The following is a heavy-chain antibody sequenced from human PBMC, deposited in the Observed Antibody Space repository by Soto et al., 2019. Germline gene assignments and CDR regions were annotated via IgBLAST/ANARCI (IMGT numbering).Heavy chain of an antibody. J-gene: IGHJ3*02. Sequence: EVQLVESGGGLVQPGGSLRLSCAASGFTFSSYEMNWVRQAPGKGLEWVSYISSSGSTIYYADSVKGRFTISRDNAKNSLYLQMNSLRAEDTAVYYCARYSPFYSSGWYAFDIWGQGTMVTVSS. CDR2: ISSSGSTI. CDR1: GFTFSSYE. D-gene: IGHD6-19*01. CDR3: ARYSPFYSSGWYAFDI. V-gene: IGHV3-48*03.